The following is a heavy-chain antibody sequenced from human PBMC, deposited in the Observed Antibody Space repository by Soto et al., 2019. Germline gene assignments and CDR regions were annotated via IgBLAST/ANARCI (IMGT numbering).Heavy chain of an antibody. CDR1: GGSISSISYY. CDR3: AREGMPKVTTAYX. D-gene: IGHD4-17*01. J-gene: IGHJ4*02. Sequence: SEPLSLTCTVSGGSISSISYYWGWIRQPPGKGLELIGSVYYSGSTYYNPSLKSRVTISVDTSKNQFSLKLSSVTAADTAVYYCAREGMPKVTTAYXWGQGTLVPVS. V-gene: IGHV4-39*01. CDR2: VYYSGST.